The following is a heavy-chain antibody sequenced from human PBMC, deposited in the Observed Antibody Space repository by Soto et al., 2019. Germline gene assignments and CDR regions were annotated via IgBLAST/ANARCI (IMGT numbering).Heavy chain of an antibody. J-gene: IGHJ6*02. CDR3: ARVCGGDCHYGMDV. CDR2: IYYRGST. D-gene: IGHD2-21*02. Sequence: QVQLQESGPGLVKPSQTLSLTCTVSGGSISSGGYYWTWIGQHPGKGLEWIGYIYYRGSTYYNPSLKSRVTISVDTSKNQFSLKLSSVTAADTAVYYCARVCGGDCHYGMDVWGQGTTVTVSS. CDR1: GGSISSGGYY. V-gene: IGHV4-31*03.